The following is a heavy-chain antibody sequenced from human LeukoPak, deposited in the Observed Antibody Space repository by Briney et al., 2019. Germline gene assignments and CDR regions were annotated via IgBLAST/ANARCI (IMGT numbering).Heavy chain of an antibody. J-gene: IGHJ5*02. CDR1: GFTFSSYS. D-gene: IGHD2-2*03. V-gene: IGHV3-23*01. CDR3: AKHCSGYCNTASEKRFDL. Sequence: GGSLRLSCAASGFTFSSYSMNWVRQAPGKGLEWVSGIGSNSVPTVYADSVKGRFTISRDNSKSILYLQMDSLRVEDTAVYYCAKHCSGYCNTASEKRFDLWGQGTLVTVSS. CDR2: IGSNSVPT.